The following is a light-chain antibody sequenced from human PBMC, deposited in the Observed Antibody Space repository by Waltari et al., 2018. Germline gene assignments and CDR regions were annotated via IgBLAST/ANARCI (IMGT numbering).Light chain of an antibody. CDR3: TSQSSNNVVL. Sequence: QLALTQPASVSGSPGQPVTTFCTGTSNDVGGYTSVSWYQEHPGQAPRLIIYDVSDRPSGVSDRFSGSKSGNTASLTISGLQAEDEADYYCTSQSSNNVVLFGGGTKLTVL. CDR2: DVS. V-gene: IGLV2-14*01. J-gene: IGLJ2*01. CDR1: SNDVGGYTS.